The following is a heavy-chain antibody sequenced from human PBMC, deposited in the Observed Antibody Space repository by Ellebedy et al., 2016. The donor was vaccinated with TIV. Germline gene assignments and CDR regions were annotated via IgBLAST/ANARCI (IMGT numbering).Heavy chain of an antibody. CDR1: GYTFTGYY. Sequence: AASVKVSCKASGYTFTGYYMHWVRQAPGQGLEWMGWINPNSGGTNYAQKFQGRVTMTTDTSTSTAYMELRSLRSDDTAVYYCASRRGYSGYDYPPHYFDYWGQGTLVTVSS. CDR2: INPNSGGT. J-gene: IGHJ4*02. D-gene: IGHD5-12*01. V-gene: IGHV1-2*02. CDR3: ASRRGYSGYDYPPHYFDY.